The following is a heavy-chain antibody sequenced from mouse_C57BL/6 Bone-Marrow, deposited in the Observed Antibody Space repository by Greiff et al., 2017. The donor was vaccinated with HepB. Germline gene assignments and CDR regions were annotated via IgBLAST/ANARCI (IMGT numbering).Heavy chain of an antibody. CDR1: GFTFSSYG. V-gene: IGHV5-6*01. Sequence: EVKLMESGGDLVKPGGSLKLSCAASGFTFSSYGMSWVRQTPDKRLEWVATISSGGSYTDYPDNVKGRFTISRDNAKNTLYLQMSSLKSEDTAMYYCARCLFGVWGTGTTVTVSS. CDR2: ISSGGSYT. J-gene: IGHJ1*03. CDR3: ARCLFGV.